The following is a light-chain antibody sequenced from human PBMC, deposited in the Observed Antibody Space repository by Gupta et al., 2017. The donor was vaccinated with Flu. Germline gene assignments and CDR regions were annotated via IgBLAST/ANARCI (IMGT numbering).Light chain of an antibody. CDR3: QQYGSSPPWT. J-gene: IGKJ2*02. CDR2: DAS. CDR1: QSVGNHF. V-gene: IGKV3D-20*01. Sequence: TLSLSPGERATLSCGASQSVGNHFLAWYQQKPGLAPRLVIYDASYRATGIPDRVSGYGYETDFTLTISRVEPEDFAVYYCQQYGSSPPWTFGQGTKLEI.